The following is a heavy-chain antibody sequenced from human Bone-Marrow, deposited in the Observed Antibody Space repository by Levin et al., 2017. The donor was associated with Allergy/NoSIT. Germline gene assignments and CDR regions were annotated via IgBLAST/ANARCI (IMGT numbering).Heavy chain of an antibody. V-gene: IGHV3-23*01. Sequence: GESLKISCAASGFTFSSYAMSWVRQAPGKGLEWVSAISGSGGSTYYADSVKGRFTISRDNSKNTLYLQMNSLRAEDTAVYYCAKDSGGPKYCSGGSCYTEYWGQGTLVTVSS. J-gene: IGHJ4*02. D-gene: IGHD2-15*01. CDR1: GFTFSSYA. CDR2: ISGSGGST. CDR3: AKDSGGPKYCSGGSCYTEY.